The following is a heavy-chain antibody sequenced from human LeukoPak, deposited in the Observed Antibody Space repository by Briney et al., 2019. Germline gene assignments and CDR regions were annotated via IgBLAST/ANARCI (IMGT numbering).Heavy chain of an antibody. V-gene: IGHV3-11*04. CDR3: ARENMVRGVDYYYYYMDV. D-gene: IGHD3-10*01. CDR2: ISSSGSTI. J-gene: IGHJ6*03. Sequence: GGSLRLSCAASGFTFSDYYMSWIRQAPGKGLEWVSYISSSGSTIYYADSVKGRFTISRDNSKNTLYLQMDSLRAEDTAVYYCARENMVRGVDYYYYYMDVWGKGTTVTISS. CDR1: GFTFSDYY.